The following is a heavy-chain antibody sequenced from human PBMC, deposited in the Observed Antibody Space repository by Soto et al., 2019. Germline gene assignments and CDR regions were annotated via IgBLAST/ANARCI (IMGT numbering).Heavy chain of an antibody. V-gene: IGHV5-10-1*01. CDR2: IDPSDSYT. Sequence: RGAPKNFPKRSGYNLSTLLVSWGAQIAGKGLEWMGRIDPSDSYTKYSPSFQGHVTISADKSISTAYLQWSSLKASDTAMYYCARQYYGSGSYSGWFDPWGQGTLVTVS. CDR3: ARQYYGSGSYSGWFDP. J-gene: IGHJ5*02. CDR1: GYNLSTLL. D-gene: IGHD3-10*01.